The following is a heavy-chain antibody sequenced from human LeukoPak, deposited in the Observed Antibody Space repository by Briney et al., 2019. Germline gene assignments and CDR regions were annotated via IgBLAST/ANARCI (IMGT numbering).Heavy chain of an antibody. CDR2: IYYSGST. CDR3: ARIARFLEWAS. CDR1: GGSISSYY. Sequence: SETLSLTCTVSGGSISSYYWSWIRQPPGKGLEWIGYIYYSGSTNYNPSLKSRVTISVDTSKNQFSLKLSSVTAADTAVYYCARIARFLEWASWGQGTLVTVSS. V-gene: IGHV4-59*12. J-gene: IGHJ5*02. D-gene: IGHD3-3*01.